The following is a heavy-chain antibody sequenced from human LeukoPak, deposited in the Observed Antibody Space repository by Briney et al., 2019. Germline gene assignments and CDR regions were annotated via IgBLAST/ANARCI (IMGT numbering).Heavy chain of an antibody. D-gene: IGHD5-18*01. V-gene: IGHV4-31*03. CDR1: GGSISSGGYY. CDR3: ARTSTAMVTWFDP. Sequence: PSETLSLTCTVSGGSISSGGYYWSWIRQHPGKGLEWIGYIYYSGSTYYNPSLKSRVTISVDTSKNQFSLKLSSVTAADTAVYYCARTSTAMVTWFDPWGQGTPITVSS. CDR2: IYYSGST. J-gene: IGHJ5*02.